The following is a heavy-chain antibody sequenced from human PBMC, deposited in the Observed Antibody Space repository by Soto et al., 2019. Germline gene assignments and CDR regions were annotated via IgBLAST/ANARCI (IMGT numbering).Heavy chain of an antibody. D-gene: IGHD2-8*01. J-gene: IGHJ3*02. CDR2: IYHSGST. Sequence: QLQLQESGSGLVKPSQTLSLTCAVSGGSISSGGYSWSWIRQPPGKGLEWIGYIYHSGSTYYNPSLKSRVTISVDRSKNQFSLKLSSVTAADTAVYYCVKINGVLAFDIWGQGTMVTVSS. CDR3: VKINGVLAFDI. CDR1: GGSISSGGYS. V-gene: IGHV4-30-2*01.